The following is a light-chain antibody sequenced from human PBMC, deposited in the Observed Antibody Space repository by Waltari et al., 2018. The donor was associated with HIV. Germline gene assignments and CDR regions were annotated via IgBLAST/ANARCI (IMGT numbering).Light chain of an antibody. Sequence: QSVLTQPPSVSGAPGQRVTISCTGGSSNIGADYDVHWYQQIPGRAPKLLISGNKNRPSGVPDRVSASKSGTSASLAITGLQAEDAADYFCQSYDRSLSASVVFGGGTKLTVL. V-gene: IGLV1-40*01. CDR2: GNK. CDR1: SSNIGADYD. J-gene: IGLJ2*01. CDR3: QSYDRSLSASVV.